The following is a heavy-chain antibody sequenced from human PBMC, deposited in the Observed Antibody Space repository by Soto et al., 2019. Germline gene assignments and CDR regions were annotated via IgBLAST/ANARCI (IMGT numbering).Heavy chain of an antibody. CDR1: GDSISSGGYS. CDR2: IYHSGST. D-gene: IGHD2-2*01. Sequence: QLQLQESGSGLVKPSQTLCLTCAVSGDSISSGGYSWSWIRQPPGKGLEWIGYIYHSGSTSYNPSLKSRVTISVDRSKNQFSLKLNSVTAADTAVYYCARGTSTSPNWFDPWGQGTLVTVSS. CDR3: ARGTSTSPNWFDP. J-gene: IGHJ5*02. V-gene: IGHV4-30-2*01.